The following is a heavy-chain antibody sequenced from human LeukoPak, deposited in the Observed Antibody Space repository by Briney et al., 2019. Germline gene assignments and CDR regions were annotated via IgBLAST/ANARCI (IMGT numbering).Heavy chain of an antibody. Sequence: PGGSLRLSCAASGFTVSDKYMSWVRQAPGKGLEWVSAISGSGGSTYYADSVKGRFTISRDNSKNTLYLQMNSLRAEDTAVYYCAKDLPRLLWFGELLSYYYYYGMDVWGQGTTVTVSS. J-gene: IGHJ6*02. CDR3: AKDLPRLLWFGELLSYYYYYGMDV. V-gene: IGHV3-23*01. CDR1: GFTVSDKY. D-gene: IGHD3-10*01. CDR2: ISGSGGST.